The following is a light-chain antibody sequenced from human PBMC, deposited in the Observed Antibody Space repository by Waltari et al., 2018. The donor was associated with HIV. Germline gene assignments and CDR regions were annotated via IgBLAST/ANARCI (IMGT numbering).Light chain of an antibody. Sequence: QMTQSPSSLSASVGDRVTITCRASQDINGYLAWFQQIPGKAPKSLIYAVSTMQSDVPSRFIGSGSGADFTLTIIGLQPEDFATYYCQQYGTFPFTFGGGTRVEIK. J-gene: IGKJ4*01. CDR1: QDINGY. CDR2: AVS. V-gene: IGKV1-16*01. CDR3: QQYGTFPFT.